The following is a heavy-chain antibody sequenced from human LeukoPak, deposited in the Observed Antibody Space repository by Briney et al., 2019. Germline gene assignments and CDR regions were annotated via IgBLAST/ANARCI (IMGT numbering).Heavy chain of an antibody. V-gene: IGHV1-8*01. J-gene: IGHJ5*02. Sequence: ASVKVSCKVSGYTLTELSMHWVRQAPGKGLEWMGWMNPNSGNTGYAQKFQDRVTMTRNTSISTAYMELSSLKSEDTAVYYCAREVSYYGDYGGTWFDPWGQGTLVTVSS. CDR3: AREVSYYGDYGGTWFDP. D-gene: IGHD4-17*01. CDR1: GYTLTELS. CDR2: MNPNSGNT.